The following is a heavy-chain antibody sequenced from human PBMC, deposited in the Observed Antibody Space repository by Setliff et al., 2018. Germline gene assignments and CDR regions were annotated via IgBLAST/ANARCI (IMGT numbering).Heavy chain of an antibody. CDR3: TRHLWGRWMATSSDYFDY. CDR1: GYSITSGYY. CDR2: LFHTGTP. V-gene: IGHV4-38-2*02. Sequence: SETLSLTCTVSGYSITSGYYWGWIRQSPGKGLEWLGSLFHTGTPYYNPSLQSRLTMSVDTSNNQFSLKLNSVTADDAAVYYCTRHLWGRWMATSSDYFDYWGQGSLVTVSS. D-gene: IGHD5-12*01. J-gene: IGHJ4*02.